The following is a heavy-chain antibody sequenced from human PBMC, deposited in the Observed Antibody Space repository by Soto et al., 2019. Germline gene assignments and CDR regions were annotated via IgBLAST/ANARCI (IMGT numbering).Heavy chain of an antibody. CDR3: ARCSRNSCYSYGVDV. Sequence: PSETLRLFCAASGFTFSNCGMNWVRQTPGKGLEWVSYISDSGATKHYADSVKGRFTISRDNGKDSLYLQMNSLRDEDTAVYFCARCSRNSCYSYGVDVWGQGATVTVSS. D-gene: IGHD2-15*01. CDR2: ISDSGATK. J-gene: IGHJ6*02. V-gene: IGHV3-48*02. CDR1: GFTFSNCG.